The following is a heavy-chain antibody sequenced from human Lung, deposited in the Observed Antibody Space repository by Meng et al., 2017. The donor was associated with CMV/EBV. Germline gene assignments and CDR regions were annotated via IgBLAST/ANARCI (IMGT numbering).Heavy chain of an antibody. Sequence: GGSLRLXCAAFGFTFSSYGMHWVRQAPGKGLEWVAVIWYDGSNKYYADSLKGRFTISRDNSKNTLYLQMNSLRAEDTAVYYCAKDHLITIYWGGMDVWGQGTTVTVSS. V-gene: IGHV3-33*06. D-gene: IGHD3-3*01. CDR3: AKDHLITIYWGGMDV. J-gene: IGHJ6*02. CDR1: GFTFSSYG. CDR2: IWYDGSNK.